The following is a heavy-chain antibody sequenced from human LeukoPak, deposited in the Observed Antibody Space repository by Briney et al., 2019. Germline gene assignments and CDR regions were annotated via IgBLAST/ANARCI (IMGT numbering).Heavy chain of an antibody. Sequence: SGGSLRLSCAASGFTFSSYAMSWVRQAPEKGLEWVSAISGGGGSTYYADSVKGRFTISRDNSKNTLYLQMNSLRAEDTAVYYCANKVPASYFAYRGQGTLVTVSS. J-gene: IGHJ4*02. CDR2: ISGGGGST. CDR3: ANKVPASYFAY. CDR1: GFTFSSYA. V-gene: IGHV3-23*01.